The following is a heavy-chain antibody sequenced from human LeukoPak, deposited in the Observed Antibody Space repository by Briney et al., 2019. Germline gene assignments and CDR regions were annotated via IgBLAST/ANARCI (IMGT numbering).Heavy chain of an antibody. D-gene: IGHD4-11*01. CDR3: ARKTTLGYFDY. Sequence: PSETLSLTCTVSGGSISSYYWSWIRQPPGKGLEWIGYIYYSGSTNYNPSLKSRVTISVDTSKNQFSLKLSSVTAADTAVYYCARKTTLGYFDYWGQGTLVTASS. V-gene: IGHV4-59*01. CDR1: GGSISSYY. J-gene: IGHJ4*02. CDR2: IYYSGST.